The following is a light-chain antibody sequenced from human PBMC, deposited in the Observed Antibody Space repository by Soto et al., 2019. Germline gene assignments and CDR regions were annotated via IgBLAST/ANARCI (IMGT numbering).Light chain of an antibody. CDR2: DTS. Sequence: EIVLTQSPATLSLSPGERATLSCRASQSVSSYLAWYQLKPGQAPRLLIYDTSNRATGIPARFSGSGSGTDFTLTISSLEPEDFAVYYCQQRSNWPPWTFGQGTKVEFK. V-gene: IGKV3-11*01. J-gene: IGKJ1*01. CDR3: QQRSNWPPWT. CDR1: QSVSSY.